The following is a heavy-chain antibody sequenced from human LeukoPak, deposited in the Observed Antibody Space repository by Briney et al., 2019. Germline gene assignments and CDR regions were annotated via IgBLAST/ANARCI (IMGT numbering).Heavy chain of an antibody. V-gene: IGHV5-51*01. J-gene: IGHJ4*02. CDR2: IYPGDSDT. CDR1: GYRFTTYW. Sequence: KRGESLKISCKASGYRFTTYWIGWVRQMPGKGLGWMGIIYPGDSDTRYSPSFEGQVTISADKSITTAYLQWSSLKASDTAMYYCARQITDQSSGYDSIDYWGQGTLVTVSS. D-gene: IGHD5-12*01. CDR3: ARQITDQSSGYDSIDY.